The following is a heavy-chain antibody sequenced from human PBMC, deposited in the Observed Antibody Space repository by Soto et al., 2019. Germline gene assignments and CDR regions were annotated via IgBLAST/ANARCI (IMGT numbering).Heavy chain of an antibody. D-gene: IGHD6-6*01. CDR2: IDPSDSYT. J-gene: IGHJ5*02. CDR3: ARLRSRYSSSSGWFDP. Sequence: LNISCKGSGYSFTSYWISWVRQMPGKGLEWMGRIDPSDSYTNYSPSFQGHVTISADKSISTAYLQWSSLKASDTAMYYCARLRSRYSSSSGWFDPWGQGTLVTVSS. CDR1: GYSFTSYW. V-gene: IGHV5-10-1*01.